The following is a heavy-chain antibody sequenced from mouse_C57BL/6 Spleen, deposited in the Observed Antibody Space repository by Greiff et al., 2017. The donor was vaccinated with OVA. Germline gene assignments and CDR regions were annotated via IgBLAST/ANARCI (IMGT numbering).Heavy chain of an antibody. CDR3: ARDGRNYYAMDY. Sequence: DVMLVESGGGLVQSGRSLRLSCATSGFTFSDFYMEWVRQAPGKGLEWIAASRNKANDYTTEYSASVKGRFIVSRDTSQSILYLQMNALRAEDTAIYYCARDGRNYYAMDYWGQGTSVTVSS. CDR1: GFTFSDFY. V-gene: IGHV7-1*01. CDR2: SRNKANDYTT. J-gene: IGHJ4*01.